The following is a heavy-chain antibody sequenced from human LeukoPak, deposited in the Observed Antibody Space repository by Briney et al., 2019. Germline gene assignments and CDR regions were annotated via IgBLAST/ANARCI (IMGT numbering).Heavy chain of an antibody. CDR1: GFTFSRYW. J-gene: IGHJ4*02. V-gene: IGHV3-7*05. CDR3: ARDSEWGLLRSDY. CDR2: IKQDGTEK. D-gene: IGHD1-26*01. Sequence: GGSLRLSCAASGFTFSRYWMAWVRQAPGKGLEWVANIKQDGTEKYYVDSVKGRFTISRDNAKNSLYLQMNSLRAEDTAVYYCARDSEWGLLRSDYWGQGTLVTVSS.